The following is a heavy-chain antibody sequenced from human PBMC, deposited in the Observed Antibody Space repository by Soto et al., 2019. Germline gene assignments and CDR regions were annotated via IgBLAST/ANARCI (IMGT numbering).Heavy chain of an antibody. CDR2: ISSSSSTI. J-gene: IGHJ6*02. CDR1: GFTFSSYS. D-gene: IGHD2-2*01. Sequence: GGSLRLSCAASGFTFSSYSMNWVRQAPGKGLEWVSYISSSSSTIYYADSVKGRFTISRDNAKNSLYLQMNSLRDEDTAVYYCARDVGYCSSTSCPAYYYGMDVWGQGTTVTVSS. V-gene: IGHV3-48*02. CDR3: ARDVGYCSSTSCPAYYYGMDV.